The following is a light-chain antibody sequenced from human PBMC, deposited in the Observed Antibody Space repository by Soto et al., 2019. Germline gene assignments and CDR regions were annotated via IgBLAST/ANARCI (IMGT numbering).Light chain of an antibody. J-gene: IGKJ5*01. V-gene: IGKV4-1*01. CDR1: QRVLYSSNNKNY. CDR3: HKYYSTPPT. CDR2: WAS. Sequence: DIVMTQSPDSLAVSLGERATINCKSSQRVLYSSNNKNYLAWYQQKPGQPPKLLIYWASTRESGVPDRFSGSGSGTDFTLTISSLQAEDVAVYYCHKYYSTPPTFGQGTGLEIK.